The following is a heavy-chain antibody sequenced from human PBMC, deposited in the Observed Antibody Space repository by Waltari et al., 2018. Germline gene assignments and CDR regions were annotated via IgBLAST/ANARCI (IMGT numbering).Heavy chain of an antibody. V-gene: IGHV4-34*01. J-gene: IGHJ3*01. CDR2: INDEGTA. D-gene: IGHD2-21*01. Sequence: QVHLKQWGAGLLKPSKTLSLTCDVSGGSFSGYYWHWIRQPPGKGLEGVGEINDEGTAKYKSSLKIRVTISLDMSKSQFSLTLTSVTAADAALYFCARGRATDSPNAFDVWGQGTNVTVSS. CDR1: GGSFSGYY. CDR3: ARGRATDSPNAFDV.